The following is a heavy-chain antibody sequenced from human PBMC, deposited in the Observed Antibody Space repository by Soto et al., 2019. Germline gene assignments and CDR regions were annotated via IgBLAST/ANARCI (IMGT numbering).Heavy chain of an antibody. J-gene: IGHJ4*02. CDR1: GFTFSSYA. Sequence: GGSLRLSCAASGFTFSSYAMSWVRQAPGKGLEWVSAISGSGGSTYYADSVKGRFTISRDNSKNTLYLQMNSLRAEDTAVYYFAKELMGYCSGGSCWAFDYWGQGTLVTVSS. D-gene: IGHD2-15*01. CDR2: ISGSGGST. V-gene: IGHV3-23*01. CDR3: AKELMGYCSGGSCWAFDY.